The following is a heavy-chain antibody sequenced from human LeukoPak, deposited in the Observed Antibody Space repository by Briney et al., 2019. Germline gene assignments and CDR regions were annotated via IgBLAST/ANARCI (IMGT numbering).Heavy chain of an antibody. D-gene: IGHD6-6*01. CDR1: GFTFSSYA. CDR3: ASLAAPSQDYYYYMDV. Sequence: GGSLRLSCAASGFTFSSYAMHWVRQAPGKGLEWVAVISYDGSNKYYADSVKGRFTISRDNSKNTLYLQMNSLRAEDTAVYYCASLAAPSQDYYYYMDVWGKGTTVTVSS. V-gene: IGHV3-30*04. CDR2: ISYDGSNK. J-gene: IGHJ6*03.